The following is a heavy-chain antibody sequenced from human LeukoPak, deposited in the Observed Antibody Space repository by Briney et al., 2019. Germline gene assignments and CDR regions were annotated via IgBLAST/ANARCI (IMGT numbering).Heavy chain of an antibody. CDR3: ARASKNQYNWNDGWHAFDI. V-gene: IGHV3-13*01. CDR1: GFTFSSYD. D-gene: IGHD1-20*01. Sequence: GGSLRLSCAASGFTFSSYDMHWVRQATGKGLEWVSAIGTAGDTYYPGSVKGRFTISRENAKNSLYLQMNSLRAGDTAVYYCARASKNQYNWNDGWHAFDIWGQGTMVTVSS. J-gene: IGHJ3*02. CDR2: IGTAGDT.